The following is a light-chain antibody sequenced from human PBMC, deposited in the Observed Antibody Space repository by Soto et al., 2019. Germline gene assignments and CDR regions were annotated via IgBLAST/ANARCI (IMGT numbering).Light chain of an antibody. CDR3: QQYNTSPFT. CDR2: WAS. CDR1: QSVLYTSNNKNY. J-gene: IGKJ2*01. V-gene: IGKV4-1*01. Sequence: DIVMTQSPDSLAVSLGERATINCKSSQSVLYTSNNKNYLAWYQQTPGQPPKLLIYWASTRDSGVPDRFSGSGSGTDFTLTISSLQAEDVAVYYCQQYNTSPFTFGQGTKLEIK.